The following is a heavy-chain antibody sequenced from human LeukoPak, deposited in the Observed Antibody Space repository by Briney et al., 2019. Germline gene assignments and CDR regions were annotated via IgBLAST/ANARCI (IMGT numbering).Heavy chain of an antibody. CDR3: ARDVYGSGSYVDY. J-gene: IGHJ4*02. V-gene: IGHV3-74*01. Sequence: GGSLRLSCEASGFTFSNYWMHWVRQAPGKGLVWVSRTNSNGSITIYSDSVKGGLTISRDKAKNTLYLQMNSLTAEDTAVYYCARDVYGSGSYVDYWGQGALVSVSS. CDR1: GFTFSNYW. D-gene: IGHD3-10*01. CDR2: TNSNGSIT.